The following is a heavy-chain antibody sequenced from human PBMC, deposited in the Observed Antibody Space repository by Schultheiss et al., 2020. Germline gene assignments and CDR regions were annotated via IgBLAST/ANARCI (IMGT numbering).Heavy chain of an antibody. CDR3: AKYGRDDFWSGYFDY. D-gene: IGHD3-3*01. CDR2: ISGSGGST. CDR1: GFTFSSYA. V-gene: IGHV3-23*01. J-gene: IGHJ4*02. Sequence: GSLRLSCAVSGFTFSSYAMSWVRQAPGKGLEWVSAISGSGGSTYYADSVKGRFTISRDNSKNTLYLQMNSLRAEDTAVYYCAKYGRDDFWSGYFDYWGQGTLVTGSS.